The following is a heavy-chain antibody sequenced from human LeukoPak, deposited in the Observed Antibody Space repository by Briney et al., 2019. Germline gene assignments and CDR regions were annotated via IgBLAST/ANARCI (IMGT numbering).Heavy chain of an antibody. CDR2: IIPVLGIA. CDR1: GGTFSSYA. CDR3: ARDWSDRVFDY. D-gene: IGHD3-3*01. Sequence: EAAVKVSCKASGGTFSSYAISWVRQAPGQGLEWMGRIIPVLGIANYAQKFQGRVTITADKSTSTAYMELSSLRSEDTAVYYCARDWSDRVFDYWGQGTLGTVSS. V-gene: IGHV1-69*04. J-gene: IGHJ4*02.